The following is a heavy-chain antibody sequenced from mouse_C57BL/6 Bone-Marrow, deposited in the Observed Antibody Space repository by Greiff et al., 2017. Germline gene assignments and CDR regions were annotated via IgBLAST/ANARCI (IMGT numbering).Heavy chain of an antibody. Sequence: QVQLQQSGAELVKPGASVKMSCKASGYTFTTYPIEWMKQNHGKSLEWIGNFHPYNDDTKYNEKFKGKATLTVEKSSNAVYLELSRLTSDDSAVYYCARSSTFFYYLDYWGQGTTLTVSS. J-gene: IGHJ2*01. CDR1: GYTFTTYP. CDR2: FHPYNDDT. CDR3: ARSSTFFYYLDY. D-gene: IGHD5-1*01. V-gene: IGHV1-47*01.